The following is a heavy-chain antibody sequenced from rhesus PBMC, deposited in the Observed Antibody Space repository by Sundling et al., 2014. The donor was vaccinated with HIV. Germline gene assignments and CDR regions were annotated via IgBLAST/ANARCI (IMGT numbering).Heavy chain of an antibody. CDR1: GGSLNSYY. Sequence: QVHLQESGPGLVKPSETLSLTCVVSGGSLNSYYWNWIRQSPGNGLEWIGSIYTDIVNTNYNPSLKSRVTISADTSKNQFSLRLTSVTAADTAVYYCVRYEALIAFDFWGQGVLVTVSS. J-gene: IGHJ4*01. D-gene: IGHD3-22*01. CDR3: VRYEALIAFDF. V-gene: IGHV4-147*01. CDR2: IYTDIVNT.